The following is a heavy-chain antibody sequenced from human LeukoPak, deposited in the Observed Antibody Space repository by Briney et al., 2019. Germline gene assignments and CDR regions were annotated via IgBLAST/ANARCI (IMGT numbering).Heavy chain of an antibody. D-gene: IGHD5-18*01. CDR1: GFSLSASGVG. CDR2: LNWEGDR. Sequence: SCPTLLKPTQTLTLTCTASGFSLSASGVGLDWIRQPPGKALKGLAPLNWEGDRRFSSSLTSRLPITKETSKNQVVLTMTNMDPVDTGTYFCAHKGHSYASLYFDDWGQGTLVTVSS. J-gene: IGHJ4*02. V-gene: IGHV2-5*02. CDR3: AHKGHSYASLYFDD.